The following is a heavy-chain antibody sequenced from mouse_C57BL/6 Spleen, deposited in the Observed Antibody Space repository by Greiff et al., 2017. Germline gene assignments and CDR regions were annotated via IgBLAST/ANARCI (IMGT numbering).Heavy chain of an antibody. CDR2: IWSGGST. CDR1: GFSLTSYG. CDR3: ARSDYGNYGYAMDY. V-gene: IGHV2-2*01. J-gene: IGHJ4*01. D-gene: IGHD2-1*01. Sequence: QVHVKQSGPGLVQPSQSLSITCTVSGFSLTSYGVHWVRQSPGKGLEWLGVIWSGGSTDYNAAFISRLSISKDNSKSQVFFKMNSLQADDTAIYYCARSDYGNYGYAMDYWGQGTSVTVSS.